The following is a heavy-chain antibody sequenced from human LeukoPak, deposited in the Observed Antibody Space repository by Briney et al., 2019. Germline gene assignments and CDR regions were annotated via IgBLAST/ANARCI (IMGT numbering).Heavy chain of an antibody. V-gene: IGHV1-8*01. Sequence: SSEKVSCMASGYTFTNYDINWVRQATRQGLEWMAWMNPNIGNTGYPHNFQGRVIITRNTSRSTAYMELSSLRSEDTAVYYCARGRHCSSTSCYWDSNNCFDPWGQGTLVTVSS. CDR1: GYTFTNYD. J-gene: IGHJ5*02. CDR3: ARGRHCSSTSCYWDSNNCFDP. CDR2: MNPNIGNT. D-gene: IGHD2-2*01.